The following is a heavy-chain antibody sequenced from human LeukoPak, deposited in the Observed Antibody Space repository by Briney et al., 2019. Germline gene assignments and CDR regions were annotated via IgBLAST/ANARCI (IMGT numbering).Heavy chain of an antibody. V-gene: IGHV1-18*01. J-gene: IGHJ4*02. Sequence: ASVKVSCKASGYTFTSYGISWVRQAPGQGLEWMGWISVYNGNTKYAQKFQGRVTMTTDTSTSTAYMELRSLKSDDTAVYYCARGVGANRRPDYWGQGPLVTVSS. CDR3: ARGVGANRRPDY. CDR2: ISVYNGNT. CDR1: GYTFTSYG. D-gene: IGHD1-26*01.